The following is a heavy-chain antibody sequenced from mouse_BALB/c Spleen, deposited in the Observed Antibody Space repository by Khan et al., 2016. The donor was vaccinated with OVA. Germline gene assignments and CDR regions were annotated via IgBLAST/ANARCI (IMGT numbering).Heavy chain of an antibody. Sequence: QVQLQQSGAELVKAGASVKMSCKASGYTFTSYWMHWVKQRLGQGLEWFAETNPTNGRTYYHEKFKSKATLTVDKSSSTAYMLLSGPTFEDSAVYYCARIKKIVATYFDYGGQGTTLTVSS. D-gene: IGHD1-1*01. J-gene: IGHJ2*01. CDR2: TNPTNGRT. V-gene: IGHV1S81*02. CDR1: GYTFTSYW. CDR3: ARIKKIVATYFDY.